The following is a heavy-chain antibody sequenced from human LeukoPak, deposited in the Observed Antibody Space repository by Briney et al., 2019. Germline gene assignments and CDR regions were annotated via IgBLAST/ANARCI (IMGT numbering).Heavy chain of an antibody. Sequence: SETLSLTCTVSGGSISSGSYYWSWIRQPAGKGLEWIGRIYTSGSTNYNPSLKSRVTISVDTSKNQFSLKLTSVTAADTAVYYCARSWIQLWLGDLTFDYWGQGTLVTVSS. CDR2: IYTSGST. CDR3: ARSWIQLWLGDLTFDY. J-gene: IGHJ4*02. D-gene: IGHD5-18*01. V-gene: IGHV4-61*02. CDR1: GGSISSGSYY.